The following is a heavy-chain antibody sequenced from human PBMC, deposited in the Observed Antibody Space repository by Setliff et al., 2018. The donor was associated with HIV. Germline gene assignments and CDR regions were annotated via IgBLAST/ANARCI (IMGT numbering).Heavy chain of an antibody. D-gene: IGHD1-26*01. V-gene: IGHV1-3*01. CDR1: GYSFTTYA. J-gene: IGHJ3*02. Sequence: ASVKVSCKASGYSFTTYAIHWVRQAPGQRLEWMGWLNAGDGDSGPSQEFRGRVIFTRDTSASTAYMELTSLRSDDTAVYYCAKSRVGFSVPYDAFDIWGQGTMGTVS. CDR2: LNAGDGDS. CDR3: AKSRVGFSVPYDAFDI.